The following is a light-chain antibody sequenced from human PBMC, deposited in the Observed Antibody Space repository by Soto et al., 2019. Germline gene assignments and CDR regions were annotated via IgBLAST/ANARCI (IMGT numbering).Light chain of an antibody. J-gene: IGLJ1*01. Sequence: QSALTQRRSVSGSPGQSVTISCTGTSSDVGGYNYVSWYRQHPGKAPKLMIYDVTKRPSGVPDRFSGSKSGNTASLTISGLQAEDEADYYCCSYAGSYTYVFGTGTKVTVL. CDR1: SSDVGGYNY. CDR3: CSYAGSYTYV. V-gene: IGLV2-11*01. CDR2: DVT.